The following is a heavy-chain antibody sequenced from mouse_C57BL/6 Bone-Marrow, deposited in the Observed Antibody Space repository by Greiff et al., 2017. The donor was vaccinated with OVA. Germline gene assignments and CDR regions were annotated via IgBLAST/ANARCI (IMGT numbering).Heavy chain of an antibody. D-gene: IGHD2-4*01. Sequence: QVQLQQSGAELARPGASVKLSCKASGYTFTSYGISWVKQRTGQGLEWIGEIYPRSGNTYYNEKFKGKATLTADKSSSTAYMELRSLTSEDSAVYFCARSMGLRRCYAMDYWGQGTSVTVSS. CDR1: GYTFTSYG. CDR3: ARSMGLRRCYAMDY. V-gene: IGHV1-81*01. CDR2: IYPRSGNT. J-gene: IGHJ4*01.